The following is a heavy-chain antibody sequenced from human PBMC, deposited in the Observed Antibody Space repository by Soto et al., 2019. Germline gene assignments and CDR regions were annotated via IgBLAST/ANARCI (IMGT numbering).Heavy chain of an antibody. Sequence: GGSLRLSCTISGFNIDDYVMSWVRQVPGKGLEWVSGIYWKGGNRHYADSVKGRFTISADKSISTAYLQWSSLKASDTAMYYCARLQAAAGDNDLTFDYWGQGTLVTVSS. CDR3: ARLQAAAGDNDLTFDY. CDR2: IYWKGGNR. D-gene: IGHD6-13*01. V-gene: IGHV3-20*04. CDR1: GFNIDDYV. J-gene: IGHJ4*02.